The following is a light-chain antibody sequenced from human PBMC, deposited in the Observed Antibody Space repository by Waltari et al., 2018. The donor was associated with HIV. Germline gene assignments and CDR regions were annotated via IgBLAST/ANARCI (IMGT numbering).Light chain of an antibody. V-gene: IGLV2-14*01. J-gene: IGLJ3*02. CDR1: TSDMSSLNF. CDR2: EVS. CDR3: SSYSPRDSVV. Sequence: HSVLTQPASVSGSPGPSITLSCSGPTSDMSSLNFVSWYQQSPGRAPKLIIFEVSSRPSGISDRFSGSKSGDTASLTISALRTEDEADYFCSSYSPRDSVVFGGGTKVTVL.